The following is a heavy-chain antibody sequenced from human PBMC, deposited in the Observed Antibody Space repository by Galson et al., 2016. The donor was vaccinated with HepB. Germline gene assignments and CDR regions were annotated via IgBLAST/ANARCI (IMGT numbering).Heavy chain of an antibody. CDR2: IYSGGST. CDR3: AKGGYFDWFDY. D-gene: IGHD3-9*01. CDR1: GFTVSSNY. Sequence: SLRLSCAASGFTVSSNYMSWVRQAPGKGLEWVSVIYSGGSTYYADSVKGRFTISRDNSKNTLYLQMNSLRAEDTAVYYCAKGGYFDWFDYWGQGTLATVSS. J-gene: IGHJ4*02. V-gene: IGHV3-53*01.